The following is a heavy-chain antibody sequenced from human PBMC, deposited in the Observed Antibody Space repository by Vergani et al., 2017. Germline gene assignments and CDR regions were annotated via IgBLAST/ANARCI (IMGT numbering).Heavy chain of an antibody. Sequence: QVQLQQWGAGLLKPSETLSLTCAVYGGSFSGYYWSWIRQPPGKGLEWIGEINHSGSTNYNPSLKSRVTISVDTSKNQFSLKLGSVTAADTAVYYCARFAIGAGGNNWFDPWGQGTLVNVSS. D-gene: IGHD6-13*01. CDR3: ARFAIGAGGNNWFDP. CDR1: GGSFSGYY. V-gene: IGHV4-34*01. J-gene: IGHJ5*02. CDR2: INHSGST.